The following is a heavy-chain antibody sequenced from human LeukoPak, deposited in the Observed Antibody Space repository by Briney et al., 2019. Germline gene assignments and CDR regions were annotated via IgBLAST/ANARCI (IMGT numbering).Heavy chain of an antibody. J-gene: IGHJ4*02. CDR2: ISGSGAST. Sequence: GGSLRLSCAASGFTFSNYAMSWVLQAPGKGLEWVSLISGSGASTYYPDSVKGRFTISRDNSKNTLSLQMNSLRAEDTAVYYCAPSCGSDCPGAYWGQGTLVTVSS. D-gene: IGHD2-21*02. CDR1: GFTFSNYA. V-gene: IGHV3-23*01. CDR3: APSCGSDCPGAY.